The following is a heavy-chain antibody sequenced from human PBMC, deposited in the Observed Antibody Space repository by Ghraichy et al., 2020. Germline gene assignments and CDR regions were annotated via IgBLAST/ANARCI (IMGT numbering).Heavy chain of an antibody. CDR1: GFTFISYD. CDR3: ARDPGYCSGGRCFGDAFDI. J-gene: IGHJ3*02. Sequence: GESLNISCVVSGFTFISYDMNWVRQAPGKRLEWVSYISSSSSYIYYADSVEGRFTISRDNYKNSLFLQMNSLRAEDTAMYYCARDPGYCSGGRCFGDAFDIWGQGTMVTVSS. V-gene: IGHV3-21*01. D-gene: IGHD2-15*01. CDR2: ISSSSSYI.